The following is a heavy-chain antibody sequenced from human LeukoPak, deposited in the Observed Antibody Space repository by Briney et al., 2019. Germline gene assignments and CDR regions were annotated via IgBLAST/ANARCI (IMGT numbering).Heavy chain of an antibody. CDR2: IAPDGSTT. CDR1: GFTFRNFW. Sequence: GGSLRLSCAASGFTFRNFWMHWVRQVPGEGLVSVSRIAPDGSTTNYADCVKGRFTTSRDNAKNTLYLQMNSLRAEDTALYYCTRVQAGRSGLMDVWGRGTTVTVSS. V-gene: IGHV3-74*01. CDR3: TRVQAGRSGLMDV. D-gene: IGHD2-8*02. J-gene: IGHJ6*02.